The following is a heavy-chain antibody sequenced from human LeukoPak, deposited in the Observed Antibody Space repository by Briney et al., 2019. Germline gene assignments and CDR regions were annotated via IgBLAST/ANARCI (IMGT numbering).Heavy chain of an antibody. V-gene: IGHV4-39*07. CDR1: GGSISSSSYY. D-gene: IGHD6-19*01. J-gene: IGHJ4*02. Sequence: PSETLSLTCTVSGGSISSSSYYWGWIRQPPGKGLEWIGSIYYSGSNYYNPSLKSRVTISVDTSKNQFSLKLSSVTAADTAVYHCARSHQWLDYFDYWGQGTLVTVSS. CDR2: IYYSGSN. CDR3: ARSHQWLDYFDY.